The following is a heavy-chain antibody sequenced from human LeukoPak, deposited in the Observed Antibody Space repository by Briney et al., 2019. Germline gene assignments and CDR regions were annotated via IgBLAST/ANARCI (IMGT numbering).Heavy chain of an antibody. V-gene: IGHV5-51*01. J-gene: IGHJ3*02. D-gene: IGHD1-26*01. CDR2: IYPGDSDT. CDR3: ARSGGNYYSI. CDR1: GYKFTSYW. Sequence: ASLEISCQRPGYKFTSYWIGWVRQLPGKGLEWMGIIYPGDSDTIYSPSFQGQVTISADKSTSTANLQWSSLKASDTAMYYCARSGGNYYSIWGQGTMVTVSS.